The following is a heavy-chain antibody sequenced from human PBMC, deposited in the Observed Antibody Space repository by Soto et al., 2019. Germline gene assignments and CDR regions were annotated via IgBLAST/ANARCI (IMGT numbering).Heavy chain of an antibody. CDR2: ISHTGTT. CDR1: GDSISGSQW. CDR3: ARVIRSRDEYFDY. V-gene: IGHV4-4*02. J-gene: IGHJ4*02. D-gene: IGHD3-10*01. Sequence: QVQLQESGPGLVKPSETLSLTCAVSGDSISGSQWWSWVRLPPGKGLEWIGEISHTGTTNYNPSLKSRVTMSVAKPKIPFSLNLTSVTAADTAVYYCARVIRSRDEYFDYWGQGTVVTVSP.